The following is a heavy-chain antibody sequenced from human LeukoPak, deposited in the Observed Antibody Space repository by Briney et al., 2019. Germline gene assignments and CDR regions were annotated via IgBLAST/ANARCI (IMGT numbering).Heavy chain of an antibody. CDR1: GGSISSGDYY. V-gene: IGHV4-30-4*01. Sequence: PSQTLSLTCTVSGGSISSGDYYWSWIRQPPGTGLEWIGYIYYSGSTYYNPSLKSRVTISVDTSKNQFSLKLSSVTAADTAVYYCARDAISGYGGLDYWSQGTLVTVSS. CDR2: IYYSGST. CDR3: ARDAISGYGGLDY. J-gene: IGHJ4*02. D-gene: IGHD5-12*01.